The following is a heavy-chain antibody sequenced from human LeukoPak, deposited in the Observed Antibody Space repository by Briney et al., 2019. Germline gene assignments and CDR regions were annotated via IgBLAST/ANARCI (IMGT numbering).Heavy chain of an antibody. V-gene: IGHV4-59*01. J-gene: IGHJ3*02. CDR3: AIAYYYDGAPGAFDI. Sequence: SETLSLTCTVSGGSISSYYWNWIRQPPGKGLEWIGHVYSSGSTNYSPSFKSRVTMLVDTSKNQFSLKLSSVTAADTAVYYCAIAYYYDGAPGAFDIWGQGTMVTVSS. CDR1: GGSISSYY. D-gene: IGHD3-22*01. CDR2: VYSSGST.